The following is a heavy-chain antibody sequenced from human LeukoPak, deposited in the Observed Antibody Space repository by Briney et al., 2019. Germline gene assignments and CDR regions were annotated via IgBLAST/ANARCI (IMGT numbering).Heavy chain of an antibody. CDR2: ISVNNGNT. J-gene: IGHJ4*02. CDR3: TRGADSSGWSPSAY. Sequence: GASVKVSCKASGYTFSSYTITWVRQAPGQGLEWMGWISVNNGNTNYAQRFQDRVTMTTDTSTSTAYMELRSLRSDDTAVYYCTRGADSSGWSPSAYWGQGSLVTVSS. D-gene: IGHD6-19*01. CDR1: GYTFSSYT. V-gene: IGHV1-18*01.